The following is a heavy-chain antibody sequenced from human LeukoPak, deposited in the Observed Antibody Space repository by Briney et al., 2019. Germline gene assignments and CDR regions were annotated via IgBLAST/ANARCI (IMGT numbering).Heavy chain of an antibody. CDR3: ARGTYGSGSYYNADYYYYYYMDV. Sequence: SETLSLTCAVYGGSFNGHYWSWIRQPPGKGLEWIGEINDSGSTNYNLSLKSRVTISVDTSKNQFSLKLSSVTAADTAVYYCARGTYGSGSYYNADYYYYYYMDVWGKGTTVTISS. CDR2: INDSGST. V-gene: IGHV4-34*01. J-gene: IGHJ6*03. D-gene: IGHD3-10*01. CDR1: GGSFNGHY.